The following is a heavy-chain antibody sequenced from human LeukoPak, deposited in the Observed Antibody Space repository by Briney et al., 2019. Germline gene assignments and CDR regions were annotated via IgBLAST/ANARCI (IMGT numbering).Heavy chain of an antibody. CDR2: IYYSGCT. V-gene: IGHV4-59*08. CDR1: GGSISRYY. D-gene: IGHD3-10*01. J-gene: IGHJ4*02. Sequence: SETLSLTCTVSGGSISRYYWSWIRQPPGKGLEWIGYIYYSGCTNYNPSLKSRVTISVDTSKNQFSLKLGSVTAADTAVYYCARTRYYYNSRSYGAPYYFDYWGQGTLVTVSS. CDR3: ARTRYYYNSRSYGAPYYFDY.